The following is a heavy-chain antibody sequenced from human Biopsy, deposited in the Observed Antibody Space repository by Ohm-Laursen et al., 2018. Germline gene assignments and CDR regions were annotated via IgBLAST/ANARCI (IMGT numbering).Heavy chain of an antibody. Sequence: ASVKVSCKASGYTFTGQYLHWVRQVPGQGLEWMGWINPHSGTTKFAQDFQGRATMTRDTSITTAYMELRRLRSDDTAVYYCAKGQDLRGGAEYFQHWGQGALVTVPS. D-gene: IGHD2-15*01. CDR2: INPHSGTT. CDR3: AKGQDLRGGAEYFQH. CDR1: GYTFTGQY. J-gene: IGHJ1*01. V-gene: IGHV1-2*02.